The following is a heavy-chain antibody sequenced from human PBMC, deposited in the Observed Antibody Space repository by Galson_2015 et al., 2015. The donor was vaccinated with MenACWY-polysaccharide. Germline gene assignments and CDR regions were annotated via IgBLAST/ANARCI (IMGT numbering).Heavy chain of an antibody. CDR1: GFTFSTYW. CDR3: AGGSGYLIDD. J-gene: IGHJ4*02. CDR2: IRQDGSAI. V-gene: IGHV3-7*03. D-gene: IGHD2-2*03. Sequence: LRLSCAASGFTFSTYWMSWVRQAPGKGLEWVAIIRQDGSAIHYMDSVRGRFTISRDNAKNSLYLQMNSLRAEDTAVYYCAGGSGYLIDDWGQGTVVTVSS.